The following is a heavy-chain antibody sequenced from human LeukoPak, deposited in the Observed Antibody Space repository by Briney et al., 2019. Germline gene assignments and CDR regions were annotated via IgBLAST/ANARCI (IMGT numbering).Heavy chain of an antibody. V-gene: IGHV3-43*01. D-gene: IGHD3-3*01. CDR1: GFTFDDYG. CDR2: ISWDGGST. CDR3: AKDITGGAYDFWSGYPDY. J-gene: IGHJ4*02. Sequence: GGSLRLSCAASGFTFDDYGMSWVRQAPGKGLEWVSLISWDGGSTYYADSVKGRFTISRDNSKNSLYLQMNSLRTEDTALYYCAKDITGGAYDFWSGYPDYWGQGTLVTVSS.